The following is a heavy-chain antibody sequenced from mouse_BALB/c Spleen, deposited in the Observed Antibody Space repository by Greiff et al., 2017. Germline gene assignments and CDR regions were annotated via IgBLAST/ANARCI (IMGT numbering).Heavy chain of an antibody. CDR3: TRRYDEGPWFAY. Sequence: VQLQQSGTVLARPGASVKMSCKASGYTFTSYWMHWVKQRPGQGLEWIGAIYPGNSDTSYNQKFKGKAKLTAVTSTSTAYMELSSLTNEDSAVYYCTRRYDEGPWFAYWGQGTLVTVSA. J-gene: IGHJ3*01. V-gene: IGHV1-5*01. CDR1: GYTFTSYW. D-gene: IGHD2-14*01. CDR2: IYPGNSDT.